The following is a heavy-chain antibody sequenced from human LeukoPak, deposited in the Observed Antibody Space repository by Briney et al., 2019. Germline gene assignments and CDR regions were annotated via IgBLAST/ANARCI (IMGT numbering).Heavy chain of an antibody. J-gene: IGHJ6*03. V-gene: IGHV3-23*01. CDR2: ISSDDTA. CDR3: AKAPLSGYSYYYYYYMDV. Sequence: GGSLRLSCLASGFTFGTHSMSWVRQGPGKALEWLSAISSDDTAYYADSVKGRFTISRDNSKNTLYLQMNSLRAEDTAVYYCAKAPLSGYSYYYYYYMDVWGKGTTVTVSS. CDR1: GFTFGTHS. D-gene: IGHD5-12*01.